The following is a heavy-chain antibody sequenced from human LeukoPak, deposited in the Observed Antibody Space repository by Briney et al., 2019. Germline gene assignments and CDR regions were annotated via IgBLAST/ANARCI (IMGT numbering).Heavy chain of an antibody. D-gene: IGHD3-22*01. V-gene: IGHV4-59*08. J-gene: IGHJ3*02. CDR1: GGSISSYY. CDR2: IYYSGST. Sequence: SETLSLTCTVSGGSISSYYWSWIRQPPGKGLQWIGYIYYSGSTYYSPSLKSRVTISLDTSKNQFSLKLSSVTAADTAVYFCARGPYSYDSSGAFDIWGQGTMVTVSS. CDR3: ARGPYSYDSSGAFDI.